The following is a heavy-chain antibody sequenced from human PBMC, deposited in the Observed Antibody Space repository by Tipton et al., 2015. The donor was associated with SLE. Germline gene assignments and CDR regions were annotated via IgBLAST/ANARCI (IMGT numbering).Heavy chain of an antibody. Sequence: LRLSCAVYGGSFSGYYWSWIRQSPGKGLEWIGEINHSGITTYNTSLKSRVTISVDTSKNQFSLKGMSVTAADTAVYYCAREARRTWRAFDVWGQGTLVTVSS. CDR2: INHSGIT. CDR1: GGSFSGYY. V-gene: IGHV4-34*01. J-gene: IGHJ3*01. CDR3: AREARRTWRAFDV.